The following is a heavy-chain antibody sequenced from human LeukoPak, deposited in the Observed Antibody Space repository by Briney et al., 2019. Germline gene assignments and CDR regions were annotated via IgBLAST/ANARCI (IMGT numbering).Heavy chain of an antibody. V-gene: IGHV4-34*01. CDR3: ARDGSGWPTYYFDY. CDR2: INHSGST. J-gene: IGHJ4*02. D-gene: IGHD6-19*01. Sequence: SETLSLTCAVYGGSFSGYYWSWIRQPPGKGLEWIGEINHSGSTNYNPSLKSRVTISVDTSKNQFSLQLSSVTAADTAVYYCARDGSGWPTYYFDYWGQRTLVTVSS. CDR1: GGSFSGYY.